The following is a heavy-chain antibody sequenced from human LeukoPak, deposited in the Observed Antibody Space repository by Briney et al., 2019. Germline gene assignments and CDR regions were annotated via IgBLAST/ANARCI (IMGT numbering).Heavy chain of an antibody. CDR1: GYTFTGYY. D-gene: IGHD2-8*02. CDR2: INANSGDT. V-gene: IGHV1-2*02. J-gene: IGHJ6*03. CDR3: ARDGRLLVNYFYYMDV. Sequence: WASVKVSCKASGYTFTGYYIHWVRQVPGQGLEWMGWINANSGDTNYAQKFQGRVTMTRDTSISTAYMELRRLRSDDTAVYFCARDGRLLVNYFYYMDVWGKGTTVTISS.